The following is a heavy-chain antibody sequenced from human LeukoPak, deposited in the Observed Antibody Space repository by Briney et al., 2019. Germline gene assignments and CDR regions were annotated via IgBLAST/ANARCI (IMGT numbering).Heavy chain of an antibody. J-gene: IGHJ5*02. CDR3: ASETLEWLGFPT. CDR2: INHSGST. CDR1: GGSFSGYY. D-gene: IGHD3-3*01. V-gene: IGHV4-34*01. Sequence: SETLSLTCAVYGGSFSGYYWSWIRQPPGKGLEWIGEINHSGSTNYNPSLKSRVTISVDTSKNQFSLKLSSVTAADTAVYYCASETLEWLGFPTWGQGTLVTVSS.